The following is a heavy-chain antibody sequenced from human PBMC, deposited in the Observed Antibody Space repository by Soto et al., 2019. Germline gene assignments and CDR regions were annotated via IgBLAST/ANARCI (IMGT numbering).Heavy chain of an antibody. D-gene: IGHD2-2*01. CDR3: ARLVVVAPVANV. Sequence: KTSETLSLTCSVSGGSINYNSYHWGWIRQPPGQGLEWIGSIFYTGTTFYNPSLESRVTMSVDTSKNSFSLHLTSVTAADTAVYFCARLVVVAPVANVWGQGTLVTAPQ. CDR1: GGSINYNSYH. CDR2: IFYTGTT. J-gene: IGHJ4*02. V-gene: IGHV4-39*02.